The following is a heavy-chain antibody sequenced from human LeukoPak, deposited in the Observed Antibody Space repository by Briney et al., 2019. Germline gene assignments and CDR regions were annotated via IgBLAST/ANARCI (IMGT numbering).Heavy chain of an antibody. Sequence: PSETLSLTCTVSGGSISSYYWSWLRQPPGKGLEWIGYIYYSGSTNYNPSLKSRVTISVDTSKNQFSLKLSSVTAADTAVYHCARACSSTSCYSFAWFDPWGQGTLVTVSS. J-gene: IGHJ5*02. CDR1: GGSISSYY. CDR2: IYYSGST. V-gene: IGHV4-59*01. CDR3: ARACSSTSCYSFAWFDP. D-gene: IGHD2-2*01.